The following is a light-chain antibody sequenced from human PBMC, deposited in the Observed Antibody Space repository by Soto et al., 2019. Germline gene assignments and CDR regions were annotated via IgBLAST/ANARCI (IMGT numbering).Light chain of an antibody. CDR1: SSDVGGYNY. Sequence: QSVLTQPASVSGSPGQSITISCTGTSSDVGGYNYVSWYQQHPGKAPKLMIYDVTYRPSGVSNRFSGSKSANTASLTISGLQAEDEADYYCNSYTSSSTVVFGGGTKLTVL. CDR3: NSYTSSSTVV. V-gene: IGLV2-14*03. CDR2: DVT. J-gene: IGLJ2*01.